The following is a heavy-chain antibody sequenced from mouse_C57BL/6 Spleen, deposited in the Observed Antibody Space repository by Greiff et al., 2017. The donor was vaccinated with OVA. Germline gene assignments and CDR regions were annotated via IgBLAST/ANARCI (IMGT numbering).Heavy chain of an antibody. V-gene: IGHV7-3*01. D-gene: IGHD2-5*01. J-gene: IGHJ2*02. Sequence: EVMLVESGGGLVQPGGSLSLSCAASGFTFTDYYMSWVRQPPGQALEWLGFIRNKANGYTTEYSASVKGRFTISRDNSQSIRERNLNALRTEDSATYYCAIYNSNYVYFDYWGQGTSLTVSS. CDR1: GFTFTDYY. CDR3: AIYNSNYVYFDY. CDR2: IRNKANGYTT.